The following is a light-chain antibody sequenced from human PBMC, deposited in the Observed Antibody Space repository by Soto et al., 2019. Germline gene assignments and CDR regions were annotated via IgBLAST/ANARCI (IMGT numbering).Light chain of an antibody. CDR3: QQYGSSPPLS. Sequence: EIVLTQSPGTLSLSPVERATLYCRASQSVTSSYLAWYQQKPGQAPRLLIYGASSRATGIPDRFSGSGSGTDFTLTIGRLEPENFAVYYCQQYGSSPPLSFGGGTKGDIK. J-gene: IGKJ4*01. V-gene: IGKV3-20*01. CDR1: QSVTSSY. CDR2: GAS.